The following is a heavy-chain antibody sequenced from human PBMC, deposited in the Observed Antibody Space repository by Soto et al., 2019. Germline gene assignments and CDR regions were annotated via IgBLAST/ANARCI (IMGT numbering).Heavy chain of an antibody. V-gene: IGHV1-18*04. J-gene: IGHJ6*02. D-gene: IGHD3-3*01. CDR1: GYTFTSYG. Sequence: ASVKVSCKASGYTFTSYGISWVRQAPGQGLEWMGWISAYNGNTNYAQKLQGRVTMTTDTSTSTAYMELRSLRSDDTAVYYCARDRLRFLEWLLGYGMDVWGQGTTVTVSS. CDR2: ISAYNGNT. CDR3: ARDRLRFLEWLLGYGMDV.